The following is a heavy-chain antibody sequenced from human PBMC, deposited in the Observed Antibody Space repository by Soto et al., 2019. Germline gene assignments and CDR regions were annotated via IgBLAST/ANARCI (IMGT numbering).Heavy chain of an antibody. CDR3: ARDRYYDFLTGYTSGMDV. Sequence: ASVKVSCKASGYTFTGYYMHWVRQAPGQGLEWMGWINPNSGGTNYAQKFQGRVTMTRDTSISTAYMEPSRLRSDDTAVYNCARDRYYDFLTGYTSGMDVWGQGTRVTVSS. V-gene: IGHV1-2*02. J-gene: IGHJ6*02. CDR2: INPNSGGT. D-gene: IGHD3-9*01. CDR1: GYTFTGYY.